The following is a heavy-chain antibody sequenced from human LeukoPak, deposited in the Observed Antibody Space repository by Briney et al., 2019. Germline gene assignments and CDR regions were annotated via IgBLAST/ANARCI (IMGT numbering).Heavy chain of an antibody. Sequence: PSETLSLTCTVSGGSISSYYWSWIRQPPGKGLEWIGYIYYSGSTNYNPSLKSRVTISVDTYKYQFSLKLSSVTAADTAVYYCARAQRVVVAAYFDYWGQGTLVTVSS. D-gene: IGHD2-15*01. CDR1: GGSISSYY. CDR2: IYYSGST. CDR3: ARAQRVVVAAYFDY. J-gene: IGHJ4*02. V-gene: IGHV4-59*01.